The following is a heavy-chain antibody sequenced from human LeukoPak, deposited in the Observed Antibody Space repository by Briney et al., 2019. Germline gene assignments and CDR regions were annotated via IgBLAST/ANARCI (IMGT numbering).Heavy chain of an antibody. V-gene: IGHV3-7*03. D-gene: IGHD5-18*01. CDR3: ASLDTAKQPLANH. CDR1: GFTFSSYA. J-gene: IGHJ5*02. Sequence: GGSLRLSCAASGFTFSSYAMGWVRQAPGKGLEWVANIREERGQEYYVDSVKGRFTISKNSAKNSLYLQMNTLRVEDTAMYYCASLDTAKQPLANHWGQGTLVTVSS. CDR2: IREERGQE.